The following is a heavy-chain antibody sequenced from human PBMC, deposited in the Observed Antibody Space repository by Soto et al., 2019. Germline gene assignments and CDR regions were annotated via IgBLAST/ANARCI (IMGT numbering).Heavy chain of an antibody. J-gene: IGHJ4*02. V-gene: IGHV1-2*02. CDR1: GYTFTGYY. Sequence: ASVKVSCKASGYTFTGYYMHWVRQAPGQGLEWMGWINPNSGGTNYAQRFQGRVTMTRDTSISTAYMELSRLRSDGTAVYYCARVGGLDYDILTGYSYYFDYWGQGTLVTVSA. CDR2: INPNSGGT. D-gene: IGHD3-9*01. CDR3: ARVGGLDYDILTGYSYYFDY.